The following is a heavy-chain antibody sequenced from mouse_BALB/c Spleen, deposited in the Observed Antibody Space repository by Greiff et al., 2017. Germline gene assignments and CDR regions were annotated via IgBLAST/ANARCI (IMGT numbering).Heavy chain of an antibody. CDR3: ARSFTGPWFAY. V-gene: IGHV1-80*01. D-gene: IGHD1-1*01. CDR2: IYPGDGDT. CDR1: GYAFSSYW. Sequence: QVQLKESGAELVRPGSSVKISCKASGYAFSSYWMNWVKQRPGQGLEWIGQIYPGDGDTNYNGKFKGKATLTADKSSSTAYMQLSSLTSEDSAVYFCARSFTGPWFAYWGQGTLVTVSA. J-gene: IGHJ3*01.